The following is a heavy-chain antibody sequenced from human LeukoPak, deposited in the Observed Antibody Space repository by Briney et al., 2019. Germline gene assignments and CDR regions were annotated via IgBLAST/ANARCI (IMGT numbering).Heavy chain of an antibody. CDR1: GFTFSTYA. Sequence: PGGSLRLSCAASGFTFSTYALSWVRQAPGKGLEWVPGISGTGGTTYYADSVKGRIAISRDNSKNTLYLQMSSLRAEDTATYYCAMGSFVYMDVWGRGTTVTVAS. CDR3: AMGSFVYMDV. D-gene: IGHD3-16*01. CDR2: ISGTGGTT. J-gene: IGHJ6*03. V-gene: IGHV3-23*01.